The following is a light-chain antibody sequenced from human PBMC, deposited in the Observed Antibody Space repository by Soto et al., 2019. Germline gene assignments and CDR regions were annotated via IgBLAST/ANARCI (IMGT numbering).Light chain of an antibody. J-gene: IGKJ3*01. CDR1: QSVNSGY. CDR3: QQYGDSVFT. V-gene: IGKV3-20*01. CDR2: GTS. Sequence: EIVWTQSPATLYLSPGEMDTLSCRASQSVNSGYLAWFQQKRGRSPRLLIYGTSGRATGIPDRFSGNGSRTDFTLTISRLEPEGFGVYYCQQYGDSVFTFGPGTKVEIK.